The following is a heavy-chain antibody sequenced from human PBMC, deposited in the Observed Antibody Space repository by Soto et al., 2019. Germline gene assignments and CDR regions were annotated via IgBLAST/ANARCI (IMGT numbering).Heavy chain of an antibody. CDR2: INYGGST. J-gene: IGHJ4*02. CDR1: DGSFSDYW. D-gene: IGHD6-13*01. Sequence: PSETLSLTCAVYDGSFSDYWWSWIRQAPGKGPEWIGEINYGGSTNYNPSLKSRVTMSVDTSRKQFSLKLSSVTAADTAVFYCARRVSVQYYFDYWGQGTPVTVSS. V-gene: IGHV4-34*01. CDR3: ARRVSVQYYFDY.